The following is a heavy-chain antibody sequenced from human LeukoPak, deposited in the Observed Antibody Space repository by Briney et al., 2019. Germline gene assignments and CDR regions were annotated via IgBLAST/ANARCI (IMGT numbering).Heavy chain of an antibody. CDR3: AKAKYYYDSSGLGDY. Sequence: GGSLRLSCTASGFIFSHYGMHWVRQAPGKGLEWVAVISYDGSNKYYADSVKGRFTISRDNSKNTLYLQMNSLRAEDTAVYYCAKAKYYYDSSGLGDYWGQGTLVTVSS. D-gene: IGHD3-22*01. CDR1: GFIFSHYG. J-gene: IGHJ4*02. V-gene: IGHV3-30*18. CDR2: ISYDGSNK.